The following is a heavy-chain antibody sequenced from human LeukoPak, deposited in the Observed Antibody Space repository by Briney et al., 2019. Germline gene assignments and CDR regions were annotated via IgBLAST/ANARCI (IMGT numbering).Heavy chain of an antibody. CDR2: IKLDSGSS. Sequence: GASVKVSCKASGYTFTAYYIHWLRQAPGQGPEWMGWIKLDSGSSHYAQKFQGRVTMTRDTSSNSAYMDLTRLKSDDTAVYYCARARVPIAVAGLYYFDYWGQGALVTVSS. D-gene: IGHD6-19*01. CDR3: ARARVPIAVAGLYYFDY. CDR1: GYTFTAYY. J-gene: IGHJ4*02. V-gene: IGHV1-2*02.